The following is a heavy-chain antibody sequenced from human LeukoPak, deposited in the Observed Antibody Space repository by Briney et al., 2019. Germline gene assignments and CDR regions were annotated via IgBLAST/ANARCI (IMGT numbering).Heavy chain of an antibody. V-gene: IGHV1-24*01. Sequence: GASVKVSCKVSGYTLTELSMHWVRQAPGKGLEWMGGFDPEDGETIYAQKFQGRVTMTEDTSTDTAYMELSSLRSEDTAVYYCATDPIVGAINDYWGQGTLVTASS. CDR1: GYTLTELS. CDR3: ATDPIVGAINDY. D-gene: IGHD1-26*01. J-gene: IGHJ4*02. CDR2: FDPEDGET.